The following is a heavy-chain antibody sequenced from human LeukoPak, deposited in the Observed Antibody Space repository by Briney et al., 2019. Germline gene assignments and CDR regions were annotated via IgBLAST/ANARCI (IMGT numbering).Heavy chain of an antibody. CDR2: INTNTGNP. CDR1: GYTFTSYA. V-gene: IGHV7-4-1*02. D-gene: IGHD2-15*01. J-gene: IGHJ5*02. CDR3: ARSEDSSNSQSRNIVVVVAALGGTDNWFDP. Sequence: ASVKVSCKASGYTFTSYAMNWVRQAPGQGLEWMGWINTNTGNPTYAQGFTGRFVFSLDTSVSTAYLQISSLKAEGTAVYYCARSEDSSNSQSRNIVVVVAALGGTDNWFDPWGQGTLVTVSS.